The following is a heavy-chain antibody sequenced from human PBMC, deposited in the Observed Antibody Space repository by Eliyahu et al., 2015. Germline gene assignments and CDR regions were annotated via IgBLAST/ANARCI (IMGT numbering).Heavy chain of an antibody. J-gene: IGHJ4*02. D-gene: IGHD1-20*01. V-gene: IGHV3-23*01. CDR3: ARDPWNNWDGTNFDY. CDR1: GFTFRNYA. CDR2: ISPSGSST. Sequence: VQVLESGGGLVQPGGSLRLSCAASGFTFRNYAMSWVRQAPGKGLGWVSGISPSGSSTYYEDSVKGRFTVSRDNSKNTLYLQMDNLRGEDTAVYYCARDPWNNWDGTNFDYWGQGTLVTVSS.